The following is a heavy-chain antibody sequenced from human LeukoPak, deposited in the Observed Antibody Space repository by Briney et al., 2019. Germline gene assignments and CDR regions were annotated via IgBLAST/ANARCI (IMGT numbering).Heavy chain of an antibody. Sequence: PGGSLTLSCAASGFTFDDYAMHWVRQAPGKGLEWVSLISGDGGSTYYADSVKGRFTISRDNSKNSLYLQMNSLRTEDTALYYCAKDIDLAWNGSGSLWGQGTLVTVSS. V-gene: IGHV3-43*02. CDR1: GFTFDDYA. J-gene: IGHJ4*02. CDR3: AKDIDLAWNGSGSL. CDR2: ISGDGGST. D-gene: IGHD3-10*01.